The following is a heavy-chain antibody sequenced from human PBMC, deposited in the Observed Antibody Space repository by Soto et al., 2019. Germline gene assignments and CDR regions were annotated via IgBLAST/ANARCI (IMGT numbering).Heavy chain of an antibody. V-gene: IGHV3-73*01. CDR3: SGPVHSYHCSGSFY. J-gene: IGHJ4*02. CDR2: IRSKANSYAT. D-gene: IGHD3-22*01. Sequence: EVQLVESGGGLVQPGGSLKLSCAASGFTFSGSAMHWVRQASGKGLEWVGRIRSKANSYATAYAASGKGRFTISRDDSKIPPDLQMHSLITEDPAVYYYSGPVHSYHCSGSFYWFQGTLVAVSS. CDR1: GFTFSGSA.